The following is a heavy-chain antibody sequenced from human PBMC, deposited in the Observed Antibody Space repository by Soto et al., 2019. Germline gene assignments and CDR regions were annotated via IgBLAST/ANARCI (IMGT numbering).Heavy chain of an antibody. CDR3: AKVPLRPYYFDY. CDR2: ISGGGGNT. J-gene: IGHJ4*02. D-gene: IGHD4-17*01. Sequence: GRSLTRSCEASGFSFSIYSLNSVRQAPGKGLEWVSTISGGGGNTNYADSVRGRFTITRDNSKNTLYLQMNSLRAEDTAVYYCAKVPLRPYYFDYGGQGTLVTVSS. V-gene: IGHV3-23*01. CDR1: GFSFSIYS.